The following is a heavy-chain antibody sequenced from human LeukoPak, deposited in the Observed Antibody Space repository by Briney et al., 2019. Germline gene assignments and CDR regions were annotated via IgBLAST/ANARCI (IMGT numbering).Heavy chain of an antibody. Sequence: GGSLRLSCAASGFTFSSYSMNWVRQAPGKGLEWVSYISSSSTIYYADSVKGRFTISRDNAKNSLYLQMNSLRAEDTAVYYCARERKEAQLGREALLGAYYMDVWGKGTTVTVSS. J-gene: IGHJ6*03. CDR1: GFTFSSYS. CDR2: ISSSSTI. V-gene: IGHV3-48*04. D-gene: IGHD6-6*01. CDR3: ARERKEAQLGREALLGAYYMDV.